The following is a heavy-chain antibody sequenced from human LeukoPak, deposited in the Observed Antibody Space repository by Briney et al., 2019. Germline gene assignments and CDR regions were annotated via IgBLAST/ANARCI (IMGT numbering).Heavy chain of an antibody. V-gene: IGHV3-21*01. J-gene: IGHJ1*01. Sequence: PGRSLRLSCAASGFTFSSYSMNWVRQAPGKRLEWVSSISSSSSYIYYADSVKGRFTISRDNAKNSLYLQMNSLRAEDTAVYYCARDLNEDSSGWYRKYFQHWGQGTLVTVSS. CDR3: ARDLNEDSSGWYRKYFQH. D-gene: IGHD6-19*01. CDR1: GFTFSSYS. CDR2: ISSSSSYI.